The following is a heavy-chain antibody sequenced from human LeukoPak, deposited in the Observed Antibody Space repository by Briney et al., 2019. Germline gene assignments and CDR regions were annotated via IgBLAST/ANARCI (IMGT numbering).Heavy chain of an antibody. Sequence: GASVKVSCRASGYTFTSYGISWVRQAPGQGLEWMGWISAYNGNTNYAQKLQGRVTMTTDTSTSTAYMELRSLRSDDTAVYYCARDREDIVVVPAASGNAFDIWGQGTMVTVSS. CDR1: GYTFTSYG. D-gene: IGHD2-2*01. CDR2: ISAYNGNT. V-gene: IGHV1-18*01. CDR3: ARDREDIVVVPAASGNAFDI. J-gene: IGHJ3*02.